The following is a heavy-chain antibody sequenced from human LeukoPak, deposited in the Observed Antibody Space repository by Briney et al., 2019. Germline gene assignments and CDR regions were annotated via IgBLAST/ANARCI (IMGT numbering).Heavy chain of an antibody. CDR2: IHHIGHT. V-gene: IGHV4-38-2*02. J-gene: IGHJ5*02. Sequence: PLETLSLTCTVSRYYISSGYFWAWIRQTPGTGLQRIGSIHHIGHTYYNPSLKSRVTISVDTSKNSFSLKLTSVTAADTATYYCARELDDCSSTTCYLRWLDPWGQGTLVTVSS. D-gene: IGHD2-2*01. CDR1: RYYISSGYF. CDR3: ARELDDCSSTTCYLRWLDP.